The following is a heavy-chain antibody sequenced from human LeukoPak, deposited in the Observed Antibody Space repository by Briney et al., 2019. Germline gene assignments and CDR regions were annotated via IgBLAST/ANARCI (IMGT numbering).Heavy chain of an antibody. CDR1: GFTFSSSS. J-gene: IGHJ4*02. CDR3: AKDSGATRGNYYFGY. V-gene: IGHV3-23*01. CDR2: IGGSSGAT. Sequence: GGSLRLSCAASGFTFSSSSMNWVRQAPGKGLEWVSSIGGSSGATYYADSVKGRFTISRDNSKSTLSLQMNSLRAEDTDVYYCAKDSGATRGNYYFGYWGQGTLVTASS. D-gene: IGHD1-26*01.